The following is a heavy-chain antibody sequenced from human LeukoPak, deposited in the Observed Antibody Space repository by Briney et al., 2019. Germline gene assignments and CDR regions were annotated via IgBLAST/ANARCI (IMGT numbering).Heavy chain of an antibody. CDR3: AKERQLEPFDC. J-gene: IGHJ4*02. CDR2: VQNDGSDK. V-gene: IGHV3-30*02. CDR1: GFTFSNYG. Sequence: PGGSLRLSCAASGFTFSNYGMHWVRQTPGKGLEWVAFVQNDGSDKFFADSVKGRLTVSRDNSKNTLYLQMNSLRADDTAVYYCAKERQLEPFDCWGQGTLVTVSS. D-gene: IGHD1-1*01.